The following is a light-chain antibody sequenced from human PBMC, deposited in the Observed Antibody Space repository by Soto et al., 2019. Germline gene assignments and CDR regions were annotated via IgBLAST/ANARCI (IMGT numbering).Light chain of an antibody. CDR1: QGIGNA. Sequence: IQMTQSPSSLSASVGDRVTISCRASQGIGNALGWYQQKPGKAPKLLIYAASSLQSGVPSRFSGSGSGTEFTLTISSLQPDDFATYYCQHYNSYSEAFGQGTKVDI. J-gene: IGKJ1*01. CDR3: QHYNSYSEA. V-gene: IGKV1-17*01. CDR2: AAS.